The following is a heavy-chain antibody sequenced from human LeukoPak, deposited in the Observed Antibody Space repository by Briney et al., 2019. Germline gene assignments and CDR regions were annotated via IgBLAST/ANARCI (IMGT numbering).Heavy chain of an antibody. CDR1: GGSLSSYY. CDR3: ARGTQLRFLEGSGVFDY. J-gene: IGHJ4*02. CDR2: IYYSGST. V-gene: IGHV4-59*01. D-gene: IGHD3-3*01. Sequence: PSETLSLTCTVSGGSLSSYYWSWIRQPPGKGLEWIGYIYYSGSTNYNPSLKSRVTISVDTSKNQFSLKLSSVTAADTAVYYCARGTQLRFLEGSGVFDYWGQGTLVTVSS.